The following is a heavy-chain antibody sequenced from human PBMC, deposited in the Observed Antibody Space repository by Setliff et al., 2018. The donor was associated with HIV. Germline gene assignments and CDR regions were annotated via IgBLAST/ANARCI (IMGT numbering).Heavy chain of an antibody. Sequence: PSETLSLTCTFSGVTSGYYYWTWIWQHPVKGLEWLGYSYSSGTKYYNPSLKSRLAISLDTSKNQYSLNLKSVTAADAAVYYCARGFCSGGFCHPHLSPYMDVWGKGTTVTVSS. CDR3: ARGFCSGGFCHPHLSPYMDV. CDR2: SYSSGTK. D-gene: IGHD2-15*01. V-gene: IGHV4-31*03. J-gene: IGHJ6*03. CDR1: GVTSGYYY.